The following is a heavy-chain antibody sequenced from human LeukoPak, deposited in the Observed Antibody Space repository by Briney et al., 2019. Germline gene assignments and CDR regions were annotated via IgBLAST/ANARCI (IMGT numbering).Heavy chain of an antibody. CDR1: GLTFSNFW. CDR2: INQDGGEK. CDR3: VRGHLWLEN. J-gene: IGHJ4*02. Sequence: GGSLRLSCVASGLTFSNFWLTWVRQALGKGLEWVATINQDGGEKYYVDSVKGRFIISRDNARNSLYLQMGSLKAEETAVYSCVRGHLWLENWGQGTLVTVSS. V-gene: IGHV3-7*03. D-gene: IGHD3-3*02.